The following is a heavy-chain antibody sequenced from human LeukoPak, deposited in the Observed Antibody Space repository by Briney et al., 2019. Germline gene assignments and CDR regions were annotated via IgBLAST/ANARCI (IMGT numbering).Heavy chain of an antibody. Sequence: GESLKISCTGSGYSFTSYWISWVRQMTGKGLEWMGRIDPSDSYTNYSPSFQGHVTISADKSISTACLQWSSLKASDTAMYYCARLYYYGSGSYAYYFDYWGQGTLVTVSS. D-gene: IGHD3-10*01. CDR3: ARLYYYGSGSYAYYFDY. CDR1: GYSFTSYW. V-gene: IGHV5-10-1*01. J-gene: IGHJ4*02. CDR2: IDPSDSYT.